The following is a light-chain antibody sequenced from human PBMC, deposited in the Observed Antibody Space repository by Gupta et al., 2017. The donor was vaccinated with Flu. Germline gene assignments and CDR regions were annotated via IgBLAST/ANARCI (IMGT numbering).Light chain of an antibody. CDR2: DAS. CDR1: QSVSSF. Sequence: PATLSLSPGERATLSCRASQSVSSFLAWYQQKPGQAPRLLIYDASNSATGIPAKFSGSGSGTDFTLTISSLDPEDFAVYYCQQRRSWPITFGQGTRLEIK. V-gene: IGKV3-11*01. CDR3: QQRRSWPIT. J-gene: IGKJ5*01.